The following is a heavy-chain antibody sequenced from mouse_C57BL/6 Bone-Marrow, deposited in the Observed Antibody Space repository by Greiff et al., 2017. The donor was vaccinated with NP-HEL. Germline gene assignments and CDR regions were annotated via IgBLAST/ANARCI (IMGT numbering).Heavy chain of an antibody. D-gene: IGHD2-4*01. CDR1: GYTFTSYN. J-gene: IGHJ4*01. Sequence: LQESGAKLVRPGASVKMSCKASGYTFTSYNMHWVKQTPRQGLEWIGAIYPGNGDTSYNQKFKGKATLTVDKSASTAYMQLSSLTSEDSAVYFGARVGYYDYDGDAMDYWGQGTSVTVSS. V-gene: IGHV1-12*01. CDR2: IYPGNGDT. CDR3: ARVGYYDYDGDAMDY.